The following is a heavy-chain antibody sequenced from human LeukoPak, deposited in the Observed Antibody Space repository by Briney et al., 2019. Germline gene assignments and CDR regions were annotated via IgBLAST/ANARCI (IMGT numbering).Heavy chain of an antibody. CDR3: ARQGAGNWFDP. CDR1: GYIFTTYW. V-gene: IGHV5-51*01. CDR2: IYPGDSDT. J-gene: IGHJ5*02. Sequence: KAGESLKTSCKGSGYIFTTYWIAWVRQMPGKGLEWMGIIYPGDSDTRYSPSFQGQVTISADKSISTAYLQWSSLKASDTAMYYCARQGAGNWFDPWGQGTLVTVSS.